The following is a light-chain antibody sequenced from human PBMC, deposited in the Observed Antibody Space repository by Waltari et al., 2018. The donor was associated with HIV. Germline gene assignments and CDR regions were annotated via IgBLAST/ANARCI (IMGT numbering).Light chain of an antibody. J-gene: IGLJ2*01. CDR1: SSNIGSYY. CDR3: AAWTDSLTAVV. CDR2: RNN. V-gene: IGLV1-47*01. Sequence: QSVLTQPPSASGTPGQRVTISCSGSSSNIGSYYVYWYQQLPGTAPKLLNYRNNQRPSGFPDRFSGSKSGTSASLAINGLRSEDEADYYCAAWTDSLTAVVFGGGTKLSVL.